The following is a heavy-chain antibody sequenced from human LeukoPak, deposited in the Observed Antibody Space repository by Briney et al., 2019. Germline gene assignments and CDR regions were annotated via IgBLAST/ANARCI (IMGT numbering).Heavy chain of an antibody. CDR2: ISGSGGST. J-gene: IGHJ4*02. Sequence: GGSLRLSCAASGFTFSSYAMSWVRQAPGKGLEWVSAISGSGGSTYYADSVKGRFTISGDNSKNTLYLQMNSLRAEDTAVYYCAKDLGGIAVAGTGYWGQGTLVTVSS. V-gene: IGHV3-23*01. D-gene: IGHD6-19*01. CDR1: GFTFSSYA. CDR3: AKDLGGIAVAGTGY.